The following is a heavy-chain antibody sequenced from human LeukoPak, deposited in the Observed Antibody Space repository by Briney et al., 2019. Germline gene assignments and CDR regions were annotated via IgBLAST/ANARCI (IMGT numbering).Heavy chain of an antibody. CDR2: ISSSGGST. Sequence: GGSLRLSCAASGFTFSSYGMSWVRQAPGKGPEWVSSISSSGGSTYYADSVRGRFTISRDNSRNTLFLQMISPRGEDTAVYYCATKTAFDYWGQGTLVTVSS. CDR3: ATKTAFDY. CDR1: GFTFSSYG. V-gene: IGHV3-23*01. D-gene: IGHD5-18*01. J-gene: IGHJ4*02.